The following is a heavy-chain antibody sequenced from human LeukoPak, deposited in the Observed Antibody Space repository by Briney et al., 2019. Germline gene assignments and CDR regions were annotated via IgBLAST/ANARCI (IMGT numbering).Heavy chain of an antibody. V-gene: IGHV4-59*01. CDR3: ARGGAARLHFQN. Sequence: PSETLSLTCIFSGGSISTYYWNWIRQPPGKGLEWIGYIYHSGSTNYNPSLQSRVTISVDTSKNQFSLNLNSVTAADTAVYYCARGGAARLHFQNWGQGTLVTVSS. CDR1: GGSISTYY. D-gene: IGHD6-6*01. CDR2: IYHSGST. J-gene: IGHJ1*01.